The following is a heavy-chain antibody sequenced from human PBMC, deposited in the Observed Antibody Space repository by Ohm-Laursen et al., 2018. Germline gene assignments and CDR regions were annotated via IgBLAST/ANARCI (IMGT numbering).Heavy chain of an antibody. CDR3: ARDPFDSSSSEYFQH. D-gene: IGHD6-13*01. CDR1: GFTFSAYA. Sequence: SLRLSCAASGFTFSAYAMSWVRQAPGKGLEWVSAVSGSSDGTYYADSVKGRFTISRDNAKNSLYLQMNSLRAEDTAVYYCARDPFDSSSSEYFQHWGQGTLVTVSS. J-gene: IGHJ1*01. V-gene: IGHV3-23*01. CDR2: VSGSSDGT.